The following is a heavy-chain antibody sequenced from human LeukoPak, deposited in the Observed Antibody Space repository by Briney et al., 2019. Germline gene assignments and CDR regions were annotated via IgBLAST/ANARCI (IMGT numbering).Heavy chain of an antibody. J-gene: IGHJ6*03. D-gene: IGHD4/OR15-4a*01. Sequence: PGGSLRLSCAASGFTFSSYWMHWVRQAPGKGLVWVSRINSDGSSTSYADSVKGRFTISRDNAKNTLYLQMNSLRAEDTAVYYCARDGMEANYYYYYYYMDVWGKGTTVTVSS. CDR3: ARDGMEANYYYYYYYMDV. CDR1: GFTFSSYW. CDR2: INSDGSST. V-gene: IGHV3-74*01.